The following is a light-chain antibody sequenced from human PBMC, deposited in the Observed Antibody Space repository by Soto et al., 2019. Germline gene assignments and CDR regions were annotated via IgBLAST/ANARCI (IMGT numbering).Light chain of an antibody. CDR2: DVS. J-gene: IGLJ1*01. CDR1: SSDVGGYNY. Sequence: LTQPASVSGSPGQSIAISCTGTSSDVGGYNYVSWYQQHPGKAPKLMVYDVSNRPPGVSNRFSGSKSGNTASLTISGLQAEDEADYYCSSYTSSSTYVFGTGTKVTVL. V-gene: IGLV2-14*01. CDR3: SSYTSSSTYV.